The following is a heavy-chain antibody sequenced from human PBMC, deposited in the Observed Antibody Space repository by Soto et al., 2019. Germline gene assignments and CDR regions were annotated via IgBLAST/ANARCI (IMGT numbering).Heavy chain of an antibody. D-gene: IGHD3-3*01. J-gene: IGHJ6*03. Sequence: GGSLRLSCAASGFTFNSYWMSWVRQAPGKGLEWVANIKQDGSEKYYVDSVKGRFTISRDSAKNSLYLQMNSLRAEDTAVYYCARRRVLEWLLYRDYYYYYMDVWGKGTMVTVSS. CDR3: ARRRVLEWLLYRDYYYYYMDV. CDR1: GFTFNSYW. CDR2: IKQDGSEK. V-gene: IGHV3-7*01.